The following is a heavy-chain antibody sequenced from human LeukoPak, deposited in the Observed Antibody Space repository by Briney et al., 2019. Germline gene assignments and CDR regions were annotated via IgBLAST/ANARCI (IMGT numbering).Heavy chain of an antibody. CDR3: ARESIRGXSWFD. J-gene: IGHJ5*01. CDR1: GGSISSDSYY. D-gene: IGHD3-3*02. V-gene: IGHV4-61*09. Sequence: PSETLSLTCTVSGGSISSDSYYWSRIRQPAGKGLDRIVHIYTSRSTNYNPSLKSRVTTSVDTYKNQLSLKLSSVTAADTAVYYCARESIRGXSWFD. CDR2: IYTSRST.